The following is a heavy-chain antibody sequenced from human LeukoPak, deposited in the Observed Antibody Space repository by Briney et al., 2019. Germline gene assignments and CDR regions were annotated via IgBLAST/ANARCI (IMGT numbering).Heavy chain of an antibody. Sequence: SETLSLTCSVSDDSISRRGYYWSWIRQRPGMGLEWMGYIYYNGRSGNTYYNLALKSRVTMSIDTGEKHFSLRLTSVTAADTAVYYCANSLPTVSTRSYFDYWGQGTLVIVSS. J-gene: IGHJ4*02. D-gene: IGHD5/OR15-5a*01. CDR3: ANSLPTVSTRSYFDY. CDR1: DDSISRRGYY. V-gene: IGHV4-31*03. CDR2: IYYNGRSGNT.